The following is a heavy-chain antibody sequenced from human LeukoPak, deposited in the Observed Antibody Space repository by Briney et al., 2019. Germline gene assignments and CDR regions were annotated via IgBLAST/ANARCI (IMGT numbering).Heavy chain of an antibody. CDR1: GGSISGGSYY. CDR2: IYYSGST. V-gene: IGHV4-39*02. Sequence: SETLSLTCTVSGGSISGGSYYWGWIRQPPGKGLEWIGSIYYSGSTYYNPSLKSRVTISVDTSKNQFSLKLSSVTAADTAVYYCARDRLEQWLDPGNYYYGMDVWGQGTTVTVSS. J-gene: IGHJ6*02. CDR3: ARDRLEQWLDPGNYYYGMDV. D-gene: IGHD6-19*01.